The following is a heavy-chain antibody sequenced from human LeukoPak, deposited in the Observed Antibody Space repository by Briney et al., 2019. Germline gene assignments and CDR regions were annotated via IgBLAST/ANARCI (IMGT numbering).Heavy chain of an antibody. Sequence: ASVKVSCKASGYTFTSYGISWVRQAPGQGLEWMGWISAYNGNTNYAQKLQGRVTMTTDTSTSTAYMELRSLRSDDTAVYYCARTFPTYYYDSSGYYLNYWGQGTLVTVSS. CDR1: GYTFTSYG. CDR2: ISAYNGNT. CDR3: ARTFPTYYYDSSGYYLNY. V-gene: IGHV1-18*01. J-gene: IGHJ4*02. D-gene: IGHD3-22*01.